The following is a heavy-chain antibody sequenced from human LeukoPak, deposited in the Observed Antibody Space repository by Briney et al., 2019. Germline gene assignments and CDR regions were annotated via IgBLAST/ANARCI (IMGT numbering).Heavy chain of an antibody. CDR1: GFTFSSYG. CDR3: ARGNRGYYDSSGPIPEWDPSPLDAFDI. Sequence: QPGGSLRLSCAASGFTFSSYGMHWVRQAPGKGLEWVAVIWYDGSNKYYADSVKGRFTISRDNSKNTLYLQMNSLRAEDTAVYYCARGNRGYYDSSGPIPEWDPSPLDAFDIWGQGTMVTVSS. J-gene: IGHJ3*02. D-gene: IGHD3-22*01. V-gene: IGHV3-33*01. CDR2: IWYDGSNK.